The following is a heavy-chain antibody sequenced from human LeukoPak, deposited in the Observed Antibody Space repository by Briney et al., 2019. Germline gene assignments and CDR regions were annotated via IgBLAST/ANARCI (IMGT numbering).Heavy chain of an antibody. CDR2: INPSGGST. D-gene: IGHD2-2*02. CDR1: GYTFTSYY. V-gene: IGHV1-46*01. J-gene: IGHJ6*03. Sequence: ASVKVSCKASGYTFTSYYMHWVRQAPGEGLEWMGIINPSGGSTSYAQKFQGRVTMTRDMSTSTVYMELSNLRSEDTAVYYCARVAAEVVGVPGAIGFGWLRRDYYYMDVWGKGTTVTVSS. CDR3: ARVAAEVVGVPGAIGFGWLRRDYYYMDV.